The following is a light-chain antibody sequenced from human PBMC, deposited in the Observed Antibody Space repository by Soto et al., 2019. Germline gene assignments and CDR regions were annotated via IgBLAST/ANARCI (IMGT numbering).Light chain of an antibody. V-gene: IGKV1-5*01. CDR1: QSISNW. CDR2: EAS. Sequence: DIQITQSPSTLSASVGDRVIISCRASQSISNWLAWYQQKPGKAPKLLIYEASSLESGVPSRFSGSGSGTEFTLTISSLQPDDFAAYYCQQYNSYSRTFGQGTKVDIK. CDR3: QQYNSYSRT. J-gene: IGKJ1*01.